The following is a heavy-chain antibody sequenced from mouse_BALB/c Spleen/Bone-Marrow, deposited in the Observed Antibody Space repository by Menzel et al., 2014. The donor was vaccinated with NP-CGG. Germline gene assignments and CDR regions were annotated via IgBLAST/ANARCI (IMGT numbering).Heavy chain of an antibody. J-gene: IGHJ4*01. CDR1: GYTFTSYN. V-gene: IGHV1-12*01. Sequence: QVQLQQSGAELVKPGASVKMSCKASGYTFTSYNMHWVKQTPGLGLEWIGAIYPGNGDTSYNQKFKGKATLTADKSSSTAYMQLSSLTSEDSAVYYCASRGGYYAMDYWGQGTSVTVSS. CDR2: IYPGNGDT. CDR3: ASRGGYYAMDY.